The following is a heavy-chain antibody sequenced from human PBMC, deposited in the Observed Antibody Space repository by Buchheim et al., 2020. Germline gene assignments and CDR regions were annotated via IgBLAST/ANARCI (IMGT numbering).Heavy chain of an antibody. CDR3: ASLWGEYYLDY. D-gene: IGHD3-16*01. V-gene: IGHV4-39*07. J-gene: IGHJ4*02. Sequence: QVQLQESGPGLVKPSETLSLTCTVSGGSISSSYYYWGWIRQPPGKGLEWIGSIQYSGNTYYNPSLKSRVTISVDTSKNQFSLNLNSVTAADTAVYYCASLWGEYYLDYWGQGSL. CDR2: IQYSGNT. CDR1: GGSISSSYYY.